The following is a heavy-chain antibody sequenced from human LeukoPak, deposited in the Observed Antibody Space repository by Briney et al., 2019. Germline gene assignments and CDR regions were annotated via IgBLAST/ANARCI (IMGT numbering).Heavy chain of an antibody. CDR3: ARAYCSTTSCRLDY. J-gene: IGHJ4*02. D-gene: IGHD2-2*01. CDR2: ISDSGHST. V-gene: IGHV3-23*01. Sequence: PGGSLRLSCAASGFTFTNYDMSWVRQAPGKGLEWVSTISDSGHSTSYADSVKGRFTISRDNAKNTLYVQMNSLRAEDTAVYYCARAYCSTTSCRLDYWGQGTLVTVSS. CDR1: GFTFTNYD.